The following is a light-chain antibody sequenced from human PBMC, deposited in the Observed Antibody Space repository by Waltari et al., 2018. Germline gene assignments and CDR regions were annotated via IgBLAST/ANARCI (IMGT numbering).Light chain of an antibody. J-gene: IGKJ4*01. CDR1: QSVSSY. CDR2: DGI. V-gene: IGKV3-11*01. Sequence: EIVLTQSPATLSLSQGERAPPSCRTSQSVSSYLAWYQQKPGQAPRLLIYDGINRATDIPARFSGSGSGTDFTLTISSLEPEDSAVYYCQQRSNWPPLTFGGGTKVEIK. CDR3: QQRSNWPPLT.